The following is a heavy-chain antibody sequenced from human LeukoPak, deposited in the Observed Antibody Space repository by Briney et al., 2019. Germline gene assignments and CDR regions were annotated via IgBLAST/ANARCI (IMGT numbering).Heavy chain of an antibody. Sequence: PSETLSLTCTVSGGSISSSSYYWGWIRQPPGKGLEWIGSIYYSGSTYYNPSLKSRVTISVDTSKNQFSLKLSSVTAADTAVYYCARVVTAAAGRLGWYFDLWGRGTLVTVFS. D-gene: IGHD6-13*01. CDR1: GGSISSSSYY. CDR3: ARVVTAAAGRLGWYFDL. J-gene: IGHJ2*01. V-gene: IGHV4-39*07. CDR2: IYYSGST.